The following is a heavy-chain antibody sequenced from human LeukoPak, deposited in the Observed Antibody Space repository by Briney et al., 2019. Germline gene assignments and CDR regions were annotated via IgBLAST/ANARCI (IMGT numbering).Heavy chain of an antibody. Sequence: SGGSLRLSCAASEFTLSNYHVHWVRQPPGKGLEWVAVISDVGTNKYYGDSVKGRFTISRDNSKNTVFLLMNSLRTEDTAVYYCATQREYSYGERIDYWGQGTLVTVSS. D-gene: IGHD5-18*01. V-gene: IGHV3-30*03. CDR2: ISDVGTNK. J-gene: IGHJ4*02. CDR3: ATQREYSYGERIDY. CDR1: EFTLSNYH.